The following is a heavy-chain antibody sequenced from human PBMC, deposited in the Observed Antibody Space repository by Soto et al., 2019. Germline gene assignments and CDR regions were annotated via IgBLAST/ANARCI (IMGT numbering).Heavy chain of an antibody. Sequence: GGSLRLSCAASGFTFSSYAMHWVRQAPGKGLEWVAVISYDGSNKYYADSVKGRFTISRDNSKNTLYLQMNSLRAEDTAVYYCAGGDGTVDYWGQGTLVTVSS. CDR1: GFTFSSYA. V-gene: IGHV3-30-3*01. CDR3: AGGDGTVDY. J-gene: IGHJ4*02. CDR2: ISYDGSNK. D-gene: IGHD2-21*02.